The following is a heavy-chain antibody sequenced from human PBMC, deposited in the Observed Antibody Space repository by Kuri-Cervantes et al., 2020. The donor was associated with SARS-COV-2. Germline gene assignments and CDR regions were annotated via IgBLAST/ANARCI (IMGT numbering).Heavy chain of an antibody. J-gene: IGHJ5*02. D-gene: IGHD3-10*01. CDR3: AKDRMVQGVIRGTAFDP. CDR1: GFTFDGYA. V-gene: IGHV3-9*01. CDR2: ISWNSGSI. Sequence: GGSLRLSCAASGFTFDGYAMHWVRQAPGKGLEWVSGISWNSGSIGYADSVKGRFTISRDNAKNSLYLQMNSLRAGDTALYYCAKDRMVQGVIRGTAFDPWGQGTLVTVSS.